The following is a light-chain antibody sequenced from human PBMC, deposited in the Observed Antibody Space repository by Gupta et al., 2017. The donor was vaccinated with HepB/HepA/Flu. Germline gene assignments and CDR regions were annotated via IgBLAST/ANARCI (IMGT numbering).Light chain of an antibody. CDR1: QTVNTY. CDR3: QQRNNSPRT. J-gene: IGKJ4*01. CDR2: DSF. Sequence: DTVLTQSPGTLSLSPGQRTPLSCRASQTVNTYLAWYQQKPGQAPRLLIYDSFNRATGVPARFSGSGSGTDFTLTISRLEPEDVAMYYCQQRNNSPRTFGGGTKVEIK. V-gene: IGKV3-11*01.